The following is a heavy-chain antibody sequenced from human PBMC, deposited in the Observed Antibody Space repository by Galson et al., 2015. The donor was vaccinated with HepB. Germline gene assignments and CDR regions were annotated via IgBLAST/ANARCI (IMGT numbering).Heavy chain of an antibody. V-gene: IGHV1-69*10. J-gene: IGHJ6*03. CDR2: IIPILGIA. CDR1: GGTFSNNI. Sequence: SVKVSCKASGGTFSNNIITWVRQAPGQGLEWMGGIIPILGIANYAQKFQGRVTITADKSTNTAYMELSSLRSEDTAVYYCAREGGGLANYYSYMDVWGKGTTVTVSS. CDR3: AREGGGLANYYSYMDV. D-gene: IGHD3/OR15-3a*01.